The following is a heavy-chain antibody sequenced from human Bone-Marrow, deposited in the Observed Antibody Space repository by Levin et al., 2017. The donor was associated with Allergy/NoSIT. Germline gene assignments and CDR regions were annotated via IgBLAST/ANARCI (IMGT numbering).Heavy chain of an antibody. CDR1: GGIFSTYG. Sequence: RASVKVSCKASGGIFSTYGIGWVRQAPGQGLEWMGGVIPTSATANYAQTFQGRITITADESTSTVYMELSSLRSEDTAVYYCARDSVYSTGWYPWGQGTLVTVSS. J-gene: IGHJ5*02. CDR2: VIPTSATA. D-gene: IGHD6-19*01. V-gene: IGHV1-69*13. CDR3: ARDSVYSTGWYP.